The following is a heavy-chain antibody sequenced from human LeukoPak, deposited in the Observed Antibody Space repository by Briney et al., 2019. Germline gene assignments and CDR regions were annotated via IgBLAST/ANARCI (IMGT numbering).Heavy chain of an antibody. CDR3: ARVAPSFLVAGTGAFDI. Sequence: SETLSLTCTVSGGSINTPNYYWGWIRQTPGKGVEWFGNIFYSGGTYYSPSLTSRVTISLDTSRNQFSLKLNSVTAADTAVYYCARVAPSFLVAGTGAFDIWGQGTMVTVSS. D-gene: IGHD2-15*01. CDR1: GGSINTPNYY. V-gene: IGHV4-39*07. J-gene: IGHJ3*02. CDR2: IFYSGGT.